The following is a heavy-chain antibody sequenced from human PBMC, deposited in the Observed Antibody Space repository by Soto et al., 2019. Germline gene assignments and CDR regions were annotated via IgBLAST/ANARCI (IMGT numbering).Heavy chain of an antibody. CDR1: GGTFGNTA. J-gene: IGHJ5*02. D-gene: IGHD3-3*01. CDR3: ARDGDPGYSFWSGPLGGGRFDP. CDR2: IVPLFGTA. Sequence: QVQLVQSGAEVKEPGSSVNISCKTSGGTFGNTAVTWVRQVPGQGLEWIGGIVPLFGTANYAQKFRGRVMIPAEETTRTAYMDLSSLRSDDTAIYYWARDGDPGYSFWSGPLGGGRFDPWGQGTLVTVSS. V-gene: IGHV1-69*12.